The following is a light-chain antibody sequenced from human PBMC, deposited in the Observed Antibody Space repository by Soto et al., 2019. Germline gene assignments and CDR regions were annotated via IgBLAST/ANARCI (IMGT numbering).Light chain of an antibody. CDR3: QQRSNWPYT. Sequence: EIVLTQSPATLSLSPGERATLSCRASQSVSRYLAWYQQKPDQAPRLLIYDASNRATGIPARFSGSGSGTYFTLTISSLEPEDFSFYYCQQRSNWPYTFGQGTKLEIK. CDR2: DAS. CDR1: QSVSRY. V-gene: IGKV3-11*01. J-gene: IGKJ2*01.